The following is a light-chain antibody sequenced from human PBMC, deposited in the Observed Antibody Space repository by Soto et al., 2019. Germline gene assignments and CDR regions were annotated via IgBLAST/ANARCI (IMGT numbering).Light chain of an antibody. Sequence: ELVLTKSPRTLSLSPGESATLSCRASQNVYINSLAWFQQKPGQTPRLLIYGPSTRAAGVPDRFTGSGSGAYFALTIASLEPEDFAMYYCQQYGGAPFTFGPGTRV. CDR1: QNVYINS. CDR3: QQYGGAPFT. J-gene: IGKJ3*01. CDR2: GPS. V-gene: IGKV3-20*01.